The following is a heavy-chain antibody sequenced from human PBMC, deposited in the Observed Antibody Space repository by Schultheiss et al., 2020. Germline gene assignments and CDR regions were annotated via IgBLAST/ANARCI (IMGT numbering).Heavy chain of an antibody. CDR2: IGYTGDTA. CDR1: GFTFNIYA. Sequence: GESLKISCGASGFTFNIYAMSWVRQAPGKGLEWVSGIGYTGDTAYSASVRGRFTIARDNSKDMVYLQMDSLRPEDTAVYYCVKGKYASGGGTGDYWGQGILVTVSS. D-gene: IGHD2-8*01. J-gene: IGHJ4*02. CDR3: VKGKYASGGGTGDY. V-gene: IGHV3-23*01.